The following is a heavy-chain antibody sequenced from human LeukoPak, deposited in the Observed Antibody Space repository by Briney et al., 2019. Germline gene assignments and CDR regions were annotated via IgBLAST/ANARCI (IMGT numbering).Heavy chain of an antibody. Sequence: PGGSLRLSCAASGFTFTSYAMNWVRQAPGKGLEWVSGISANGISTNYADSVKGRFTISRDNSKNTLYLQMNSLRAEDTAVYYCAKGAAAAGERLYYYYGMDVWGKGTTVTVSS. V-gene: IGHV3-23*01. CDR1: GFTFTSYA. J-gene: IGHJ6*04. CDR3: AKGAAAAGERLYYYYGMDV. D-gene: IGHD6-13*01. CDR2: ISANGIST.